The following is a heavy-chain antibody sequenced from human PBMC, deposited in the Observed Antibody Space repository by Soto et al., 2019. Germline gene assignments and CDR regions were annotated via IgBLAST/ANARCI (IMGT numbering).Heavy chain of an antibody. CDR2: ISAYNGNT. CDR1: GYTFTSYG. CDR3: ATTYCSSTSCPPPYGMDV. J-gene: IGHJ6*02. Sequence: GASVKVSCKASGYTFTSYGISWVRQAPGQGLEWMGWISAYNGNTNYAQKLQGRVTMTTDTSTSTAYMELRSLRSDDTAVYYCATTYCSSTSCPPPYGMDVWGQGTTVTVS. V-gene: IGHV1-18*01. D-gene: IGHD2-2*01.